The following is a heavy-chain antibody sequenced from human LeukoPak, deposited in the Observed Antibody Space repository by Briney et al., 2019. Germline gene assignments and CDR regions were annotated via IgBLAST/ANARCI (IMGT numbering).Heavy chain of an antibody. J-gene: IGHJ6*03. CDR2: IKQDGSEK. CDR1: GFTFSSYW. CDR3: ARDRPMVRGVIMDYYYYYVDV. Sequence: PGGSLRLSCAASGFTFSSYWMSWVRQAPGKGLEWVANIKQDGSEKYYVDSVKGRFTISRDNAKNSLYLQMNSLRAEDTAVYYCARDRPMVRGVIMDYYYYYVDVWGKGTTVTVSS. D-gene: IGHD3-10*01. V-gene: IGHV3-7*01.